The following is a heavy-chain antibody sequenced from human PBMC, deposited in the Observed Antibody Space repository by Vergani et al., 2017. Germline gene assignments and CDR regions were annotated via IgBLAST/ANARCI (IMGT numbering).Heavy chain of an antibody. V-gene: IGHV3-9*02. Sequence: EVQLEESGGGLVLPGRSLRLSCVASGFTSAGYAMHWVRQAPGKGLEWVSGISWNSNSIGYADSVKGRFTISRDNAKNSLYLQMNSLRAADTALYYCAKDLGTSAGGGWFDHWGQGTLVTVSS. CDR1: GFTSAGYA. CDR2: ISWNSNSI. J-gene: IGHJ5*02. CDR3: AKDLGTSAGGGWFDH. D-gene: IGHD3-10*01.